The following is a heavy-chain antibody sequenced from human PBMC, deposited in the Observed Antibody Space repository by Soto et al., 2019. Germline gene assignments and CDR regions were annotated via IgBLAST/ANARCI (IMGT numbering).Heavy chain of an antibody. Sequence: QVTLKESGPVLVKPTETLTLTCTVSGFSLSNARMGVSWIRQPPGKALEWLAHIFSNDEKSYSTSLKSRLTTSKDTSKCRVALTMTNMDPVNTATYYCARITVFGVVITSDAFDNCGQGTIVTVSS. D-gene: IGHD3-3*01. J-gene: IGHJ3*02. CDR2: IFSNDEK. V-gene: IGHV2-26*01. CDR1: GFSLSNARMG. CDR3: ARITVFGVVITSDAFDN.